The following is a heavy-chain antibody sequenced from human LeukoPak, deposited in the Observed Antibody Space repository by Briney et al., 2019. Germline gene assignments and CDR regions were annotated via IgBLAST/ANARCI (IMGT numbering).Heavy chain of an antibody. CDR3: ARGPLYYFDY. J-gene: IGHJ4*02. CDR2: INPKNGGT. V-gene: IGHV1-2*02. Sequence: ASVKVSCKASGYTFTGNYLHWVRQAPGQGLEWMGWINPKNGGTYYAQNFQGRVTMTRDTSISTAYMELSRLRSDDTAVYYCARGPLYYFDYWGQGTLVTVSS. CDR1: GYTFTGNY.